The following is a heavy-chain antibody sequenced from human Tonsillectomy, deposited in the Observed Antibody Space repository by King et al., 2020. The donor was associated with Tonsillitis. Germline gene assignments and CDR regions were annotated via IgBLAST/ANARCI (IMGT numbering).Heavy chain of an antibody. CDR3: ARAADGFNTLFDY. D-gene: IGHD5-24*01. CDR1: GGSISSYY. Sequence: VQLQESGPGLVKPSETLSLTCTLSGGSISSYYWSWIRQPPGKGLEWIAYIYYSGSTSYNPSLKSRATISVDRSKNQFSLRLSSVTAADTAVYYCARAADGFNTLFDYWGQGTLVTVSS. CDR2: IYYSGST. V-gene: IGHV4-59*01. J-gene: IGHJ4*02.